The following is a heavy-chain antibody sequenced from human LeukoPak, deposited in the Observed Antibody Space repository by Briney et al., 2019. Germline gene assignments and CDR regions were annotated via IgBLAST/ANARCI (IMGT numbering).Heavy chain of an antibody. Sequence: SEALSLTCTVSGGSISSSSYYWGWIRQPPGKGLEWIGSIYYSGSTYYNPSLKSRVTISVDTSKNQFSLKLSSVTAADTAVYYCASLEAGIDPWGQGTLVTVSS. V-gene: IGHV4-39*01. D-gene: IGHD6-19*01. CDR3: ASLEAGIDP. J-gene: IGHJ5*02. CDR2: IYYSGST. CDR1: GGSISSSSYY.